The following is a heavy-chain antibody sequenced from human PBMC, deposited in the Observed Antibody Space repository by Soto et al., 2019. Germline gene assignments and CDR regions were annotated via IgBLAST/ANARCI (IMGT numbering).Heavy chain of an antibody. D-gene: IGHD4-17*01. J-gene: IGHJ4*02. CDR3: ARDSPGMTTVFEGDY. Sequence: GGSLRLSCAASGFTFSSYSMNWVRQAPGKGLEWVSSISSSSSYIYYADSVKGRFTISRDNAKNSLYLQMNSLRAEDTAVYYCARDSPGMTTVFEGDYWGQGTLVTVSS. CDR1: GFTFSSYS. CDR2: ISSSSSYI. V-gene: IGHV3-21*01.